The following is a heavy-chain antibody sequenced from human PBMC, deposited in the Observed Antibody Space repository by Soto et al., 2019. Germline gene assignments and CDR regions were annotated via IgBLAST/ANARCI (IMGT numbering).Heavy chain of an antibody. J-gene: IGHJ5*02. V-gene: IGHV3-23*01. D-gene: IGHD2-15*01. CDR2: ISGSGGGT. CDR3: AKGGISRSGGSYYPTSWFDP. Sequence: EVQLLESGGGLVQPGGSLRLSCAASGFTFSSDGMSWVRQAPGKGLEWVSGISGSGGGTYYADPVKGRFTISRDNSKNTLYLQMTSLRAEDTGVYYCAKGGISRSGGSYYPTSWFDPWGQGALVTVSS. CDR1: GFTFSSDG.